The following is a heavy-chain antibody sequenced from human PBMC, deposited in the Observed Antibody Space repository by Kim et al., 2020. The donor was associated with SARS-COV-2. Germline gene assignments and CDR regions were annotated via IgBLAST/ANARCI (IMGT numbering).Heavy chain of an antibody. Sequence: GGSLRLSCAASGFTLSSNWMHWVRQAPGKGLVYVSSINSDGSSTIYADSVKGRFTISRDNAKNTLYLQMNSLRAEDTAVYYCARGRPSGWADGGQGTRVTV. CDR2: INSDGSST. CDR3: ARGRPSGWAD. J-gene: IGHJ4*02. CDR1: GFTLSSNW. D-gene: IGHD6-19*01. V-gene: IGHV3-74*01.